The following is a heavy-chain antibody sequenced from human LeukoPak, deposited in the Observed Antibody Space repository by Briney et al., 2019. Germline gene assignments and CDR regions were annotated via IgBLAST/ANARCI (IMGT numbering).Heavy chain of an antibody. Sequence: GESLKLYCKGPGHSFINYWIAWARQMPGKGLGWIGIIFPGDSHTTYSPSFQGQVTTSANMSIDTAYLQWSSLRASDIAMYYCARIAATWYGGSWGQGTLVFVSS. CDR1: GHSFINYW. V-gene: IGHV5-51*01. CDR2: IFPGDSHT. J-gene: IGHJ4*02. CDR3: ARIAATWYGGS. D-gene: IGHD2-15*01.